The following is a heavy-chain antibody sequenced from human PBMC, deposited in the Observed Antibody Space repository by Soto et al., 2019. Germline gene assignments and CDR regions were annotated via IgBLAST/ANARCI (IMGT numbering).Heavy chain of an antibody. V-gene: IGHV3-74*01. CDR3: ARVAVTTYYFDY. J-gene: IGHJ4*01. CDR2: INPDGSRT. Sequence: EVQLVESGGDLVQPGGSLRLSCAASGFTFTSYCMHWVRQSPGKGLVWVSRINPDGSRTSYADSVKGRFTISRDNAKNKLYLQLNSLGADDTAVYYCARVAVTTYYFDYWGHGTLVTVSS. CDR1: GFTFTSYC. D-gene: IGHD4-17*01.